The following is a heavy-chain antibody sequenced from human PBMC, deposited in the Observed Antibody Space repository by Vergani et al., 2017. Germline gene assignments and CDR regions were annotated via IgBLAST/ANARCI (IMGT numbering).Heavy chain of an antibody. D-gene: IGHD3-10*01. Sequence: QVRLQESGPGLVKPSETLSLTCSFPGGSMSGYYWSWIRQPPGKELEWIGYMYHSGSTNYNPSLETRVTISGDTSKNQFSLKLNSVTAADTAVYYCGRVANFYGLGSRLLDLWGQGILVTVSS. CDR3: GRVANFYGLGSRLLDL. V-gene: IGHV4-59*01. J-gene: IGHJ5*02. CDR1: GGSMSGYY. CDR2: MYHSGST.